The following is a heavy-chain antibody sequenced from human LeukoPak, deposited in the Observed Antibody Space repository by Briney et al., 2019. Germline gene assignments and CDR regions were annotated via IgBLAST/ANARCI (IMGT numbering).Heavy chain of an antibody. Sequence: GGSLRLSCAASGFTFSSYAMSWVRQAPGKGLEWVSAIRCSGGSAYYADSVKGRFTISRDNSKNTLYLQMNSLRAEDTAVYYCAKSTTEYSSSSVSSSPYYFDYWGQGTLVTVSS. D-gene: IGHD6-6*01. CDR1: GFTFSSYA. J-gene: IGHJ4*02. CDR3: AKSTTEYSSSSVSSSPYYFDY. CDR2: IRCSGGSA. V-gene: IGHV3-23*01.